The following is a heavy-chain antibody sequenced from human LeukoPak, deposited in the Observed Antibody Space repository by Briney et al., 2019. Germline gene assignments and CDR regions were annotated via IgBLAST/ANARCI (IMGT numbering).Heavy chain of an antibody. J-gene: IGHJ4*02. CDR2: ISAYNGNT. V-gene: IGHV1-18*01. CDR1: GYTFTSYG. D-gene: IGHD1-26*01. Sequence: EASVKVSCKGSGYTFTSYGISWVRQAPGQGLEWMGWISAYNGNTNYAQKLQGRVTMTTDTSTSTAYMELRSLRSDDTAVYYCARGRSSGSPHLFDYWGQGTLVTVSS. CDR3: ARGRSSGSPHLFDY.